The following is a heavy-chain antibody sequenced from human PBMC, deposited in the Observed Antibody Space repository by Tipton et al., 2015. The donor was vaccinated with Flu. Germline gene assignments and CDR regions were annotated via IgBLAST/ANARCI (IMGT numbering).Heavy chain of an antibody. CDR3: TTHKPYGDYTVFDD. D-gene: IGHD4-17*01. J-gene: IGHJ4*02. V-gene: IGHV3-64*04. Sequence: SLRLSCSASGFSFSGYAFHWVRQAPGKGLEYVSAINDYGSSTYYGDSVKGRFTISRDSARNSLYLQMTSLRAGDTAIYYCTTHKPYGDYTVFDDWGQGTLVTVSS. CDR1: GFSFSGYA. CDR2: INDYGSST.